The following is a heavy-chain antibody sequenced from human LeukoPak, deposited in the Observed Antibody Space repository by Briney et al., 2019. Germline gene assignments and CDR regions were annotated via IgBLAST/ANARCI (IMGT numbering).Heavy chain of an antibody. J-gene: IGHJ3*02. V-gene: IGHV3-48*01. D-gene: IGHD1-1*01. CDR1: GFTFSSHS. CDR2: ISSSNTTI. CDR3: ARGATTGRGAFDI. Sequence: GGSLRLSCAASGFTFSSHSMNWVRQAPGKGLEWVSYISSSNTTIYYAGSVKGRFTISRDNAKNSLYLQMNSLRAEDTAVYYCARGATTGRGAFDIWGQGTMVTVSS.